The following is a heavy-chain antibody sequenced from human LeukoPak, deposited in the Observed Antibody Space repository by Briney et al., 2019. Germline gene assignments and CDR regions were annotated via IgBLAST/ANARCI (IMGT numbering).Heavy chain of an antibody. V-gene: IGHV3-9*01. CDR1: GFSLYDYA. CDR2: ISWNGGNI. Sequence: PGGSLTLSCSVSGFSLYDYAMHWVRQAPGKGVEGVSGISWNGGNIAYADSVTGRFTVSRDNAKNFLYLQMSSLRPEDTAFYYCPKATLGSLSSGAEDHWGQGTLVTVSS. J-gene: IGHJ4*02. CDR3: PKATLGSLSSGAEDH. D-gene: IGHD3-10*01.